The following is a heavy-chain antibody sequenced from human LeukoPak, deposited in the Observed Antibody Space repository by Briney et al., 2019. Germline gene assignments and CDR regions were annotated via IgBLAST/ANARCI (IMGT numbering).Heavy chain of an antibody. CDR3: TRDANHYGGMDV. CDR1: GFTFSNYW. Sequence: GGSLRLSCAASGFTFSNYWMHWVRQAPGKGLVWVSRIKGDGSHTIYADSVKGRFTISRDNAKNTLYLQMKSLRVEDTAVYYCTRDANHYGGMDVWGQGTTVTVSS. J-gene: IGHJ6*02. V-gene: IGHV3-74*01. CDR2: IKGDGSHT.